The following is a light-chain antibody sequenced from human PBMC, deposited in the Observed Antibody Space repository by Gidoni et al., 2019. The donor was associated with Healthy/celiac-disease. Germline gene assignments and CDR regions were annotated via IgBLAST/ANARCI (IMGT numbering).Light chain of an antibody. V-gene: IGKV1-27*01. J-gene: IGKJ4*01. CDR2: AAS. CDR1: QGISNY. CDR3: QKYNSAPLT. Sequence: DLQMTQSPSSLSASVGDRVTITGRASQGISNYLAWYQQKPGKVPKLLIDAASTLQSGVPSRFSGSGAGTDFTLTISSLQPEDVATYYWQKYNSAPLTFGGGTKVEIK.